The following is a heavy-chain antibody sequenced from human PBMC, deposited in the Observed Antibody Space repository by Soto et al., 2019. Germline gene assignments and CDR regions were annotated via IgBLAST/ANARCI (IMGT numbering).Heavy chain of an antibody. CDR2: IYYSGST. J-gene: IGHJ6*02. V-gene: IGHV4-39*01. CDR1: GGSIISSSYY. D-gene: IGHD3-10*01. CDR3: ASTHSWFGELSDQYYYYGMDV. Sequence: SGTLSVSCTVSGGSIISSSYYWVWILQPPGKGPELIESIYYSGSTYYNPSLKIRVTISVDTSKNQFSLKLSSVTAADTAVYYCASTHSWFGELSDQYYYYGMDVWGQGTTDTVSS.